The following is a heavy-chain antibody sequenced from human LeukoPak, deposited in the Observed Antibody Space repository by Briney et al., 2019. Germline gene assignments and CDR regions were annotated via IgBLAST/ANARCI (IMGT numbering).Heavy chain of an antibody. CDR3: AKGSPRGGFDS. CDR2: ISSSSRTI. V-gene: IGHV3-48*01. J-gene: IGHJ5*01. Sequence: GGSLRLSCAASGLTFSTFTMHWVRQAPGKGLEWLSSISSSSRTINYADSVQGRFTFSRDNANSSMFLQMNELRREDTAVYYCAKGSPRGGFDSWGQGTLVTVSS. D-gene: IGHD1-14*01. CDR1: GLTFSTFT.